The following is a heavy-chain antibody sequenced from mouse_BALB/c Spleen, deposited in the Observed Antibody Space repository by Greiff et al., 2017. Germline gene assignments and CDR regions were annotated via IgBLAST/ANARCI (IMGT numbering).Heavy chain of an antibody. CDR2: IDPENGDT. CDR3: NAGSTYDFDY. CDR1: GFNINDYY. V-gene: IGHV14-4*02. D-gene: IGHD1-1*01. J-gene: IGHJ2*01. Sequence: EVKLQESGAELVRPGASLKLSCTASGFNINDYYMHWVKLRPEQGLEWIGWIDPENGDTEYAPKLQGKATMTADTTSNTAYLQLSSLTSEDTAVYYYNAGSTYDFDYWGQGTTLTVSS.